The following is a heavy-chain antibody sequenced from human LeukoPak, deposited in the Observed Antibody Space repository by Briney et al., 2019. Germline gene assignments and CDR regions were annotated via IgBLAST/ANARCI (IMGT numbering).Heavy chain of an antibody. CDR1: GGSIISSIYY. V-gene: IGHV4-39*01. J-gene: IGHJ6*04. CDR3: ARKKAGATNALDV. Sequence: SETLSLSCTVTGGSIISSIYYCGWIRQPPGEGPEWIGSISYSGRTHYNPSLKSRVSISVDTSKNQFSLNLSSVAAADTAVYYCARKKAGATNALDVWGKGTTVTVSS. CDR2: ISYSGRT. D-gene: IGHD1-26*01.